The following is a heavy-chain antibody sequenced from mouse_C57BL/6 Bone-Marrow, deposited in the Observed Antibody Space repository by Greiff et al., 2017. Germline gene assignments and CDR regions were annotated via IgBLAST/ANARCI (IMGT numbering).Heavy chain of an antibody. Sequence: EVKLVESGGGLVKPGGSLKLSCAASGFTFSSYAMSWVRQTPEKRLEWVATISAGGSYTYYPDNVKGRFTISRDNAEDNLYLQMNHLKSEDTAMYYCARGGGSMMVTFFDYWGQGTTLTVSS. D-gene: IGHD2-3*01. CDR2: ISAGGSYT. V-gene: IGHV5-4*03. CDR1: GFTFSSYA. CDR3: ARGGGSMMVTFFDY. J-gene: IGHJ2*01.